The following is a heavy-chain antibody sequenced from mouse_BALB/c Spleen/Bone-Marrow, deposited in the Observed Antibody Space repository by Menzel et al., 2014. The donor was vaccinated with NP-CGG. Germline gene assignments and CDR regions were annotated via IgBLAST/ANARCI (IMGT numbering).Heavy chain of an antibody. CDR2: IWWNDNK. V-gene: IGHV8-11*01. CDR3: ARIYFNYEGAVDY. CDR1: GFSLSTYG. J-gene: IGHJ4*01. Sequence: ESGPGILQPSQTLSLTCSFSGFSLSTYGXGWIRRPSXKGLEWLAHIWWNDNKYYTTALKSRLTISKDTSNNQVFLKIASVDTADTATYYCARIYFNYEGAVDYWGQGTSVTVSS. D-gene: IGHD2-4*01.